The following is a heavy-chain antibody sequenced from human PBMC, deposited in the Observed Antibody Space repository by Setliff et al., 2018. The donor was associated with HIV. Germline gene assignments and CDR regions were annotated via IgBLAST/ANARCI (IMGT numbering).Heavy chain of an antibody. V-gene: IGHV3-23*01. Sequence: GGSLRLSCAASGFKFNNYAMSWVRQAPGKGLEWVSGISGSGGRTYYGDSVKGRVTISRAHSKSTVFLQMDSLRAEDTATYFCVKEEFSSVGTSASHIWGQGTVGTVSS. J-gene: IGHJ3*02. CDR1: GFKFNNYA. D-gene: IGHD1-1*01. CDR3: VKEEFSSVGTSASHI. CDR2: ISGSGGRT.